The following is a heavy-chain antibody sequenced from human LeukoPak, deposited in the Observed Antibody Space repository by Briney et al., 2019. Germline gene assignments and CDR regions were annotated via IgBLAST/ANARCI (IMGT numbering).Heavy chain of an antibody. J-gene: IGHJ3*02. Sequence: ASVKVSCKASGYTFTSYDINWVRQASGQGLEWMGWMNPNSGNTGYAQKFQGKVTITRNTSITTAYMALSSLRSEDTAVYYCARGRAYYDSSGYSLDAFDIWGQGTMVTVSS. CDR2: MNPNSGNT. CDR3: ARGRAYYDSSGYSLDAFDI. V-gene: IGHV1-8*03. D-gene: IGHD3-22*01. CDR1: GYTFTSYD.